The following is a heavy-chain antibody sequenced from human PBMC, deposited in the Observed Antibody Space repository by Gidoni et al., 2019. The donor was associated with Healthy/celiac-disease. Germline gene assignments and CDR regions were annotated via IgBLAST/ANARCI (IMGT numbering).Heavy chain of an antibody. CDR3: AKDLRRGYYDSSGVQGS. CDR1: GFTFSSYA. CDR2: ISGSGGST. V-gene: IGHV3-23*01. Sequence: EVQLLESGGGLVQPGGSLRLSCAAPGFTFSSYAMSWVRQAPGKGLEWVSAISGSGGSTYYADSVKGRFTISRDNSKNTLYLQMNSLRAEDTAVYYCAKDLRRGYYDSSGVQGSWGQGTLVTVSS. D-gene: IGHD3-22*01. J-gene: IGHJ4*02.